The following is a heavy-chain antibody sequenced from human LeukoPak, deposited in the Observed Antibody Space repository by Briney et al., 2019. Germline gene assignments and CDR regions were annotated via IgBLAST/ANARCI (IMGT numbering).Heavy chain of an antibody. J-gene: IGHJ3*02. Sequence: SETLSLTCTVSGGSISSSSYYWGWIRQPPGKGLEWIGSIYYSGSTYYNPSLKSRVTISVDTSKNQFSLKLSSVTAADTAVYYCARDCGHSYDFWSGYSHAFDIWGQGTMVTVSS. CDR3: ARDCGHSYDFWSGYSHAFDI. CDR2: IYYSGST. V-gene: IGHV4-39*07. D-gene: IGHD3-3*01. CDR1: GGSISSSSYY.